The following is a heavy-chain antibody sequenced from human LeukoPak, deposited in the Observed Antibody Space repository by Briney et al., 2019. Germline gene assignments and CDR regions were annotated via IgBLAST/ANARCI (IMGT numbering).Heavy chain of an antibody. Sequence: GASVKVSCKASGYTFTGYYMHWVRQAPGQGLEWMGWINPNSGGTNYAQKFQGRVTMTRDTSISTAYMELSRLRSDDTAVYYCAREWELAVAGTGISDYWGQGTLVTVSS. D-gene: IGHD6-19*01. CDR2: INPNSGGT. CDR1: GYTFTGYY. CDR3: AREWELAVAGTGISDY. J-gene: IGHJ4*02. V-gene: IGHV1-2*02.